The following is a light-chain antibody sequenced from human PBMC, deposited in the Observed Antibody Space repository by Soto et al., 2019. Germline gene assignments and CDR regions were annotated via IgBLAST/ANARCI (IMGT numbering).Light chain of an antibody. V-gene: IGKV1-5*01. CDR1: QTITTW. CDR2: DAS. CDR3: QQYYSYRWT. J-gene: IGKJ1*01. Sequence: GDRVTITCRASQTITTWMAWYQQKPGKAPKLLVYDASTLQSGVATRFSGSGSGTEFTLIISGLQPEDSATYYCQQYYSYRWTFGQGTKVDI.